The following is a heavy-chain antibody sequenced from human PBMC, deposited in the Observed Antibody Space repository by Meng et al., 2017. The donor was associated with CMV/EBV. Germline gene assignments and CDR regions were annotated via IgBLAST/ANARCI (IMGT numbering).Heavy chain of an antibody. CDR1: GFTFSSYG. D-gene: IGHD3-3*01. Sequence: GGSLRLSCAASGFTFSSYGMHWVRQAPGKGLEWVAFIRYDGSNKYYADSVKGRFTISRDNSKNTLYLQMNSLRAEDTAVYYCAKVLLRFLEWLSPNFDYWGQGTLVTVSS. J-gene: IGHJ4*02. V-gene: IGHV3-30*02. CDR2: IRYDGSNK. CDR3: AKVLLRFLEWLSPNFDY.